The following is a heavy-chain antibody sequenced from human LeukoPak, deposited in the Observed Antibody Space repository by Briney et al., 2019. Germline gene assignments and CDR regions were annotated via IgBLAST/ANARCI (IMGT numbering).Heavy chain of an antibody. CDR3: ARDFSSKNWFDT. CDR1: GGSISTYT. J-gene: IGHJ5*02. V-gene: IGHV4-4*07. Sequence: SETLSLTYTVSGGSISTYTWSWIRQPAERGLEWIGRFYSNGNTAYNPSVKSRVTMSVDMSKNQVSLKLTSVTAADTAIYYCARDFSSKNWFDTWGQGTLVTVSS. CDR2: FYSNGNT.